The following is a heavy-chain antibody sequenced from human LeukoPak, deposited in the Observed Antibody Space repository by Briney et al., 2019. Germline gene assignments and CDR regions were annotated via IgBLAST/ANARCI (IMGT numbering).Heavy chain of an antibody. V-gene: IGHV3-48*01. J-gene: IGHJ4*02. CDR3: ARDGPGGLGISDY. Sequence: GGSLRLSCAASGFTFSSYSMNWVRQAPGKGLEWVSYISSSSSTIYYADSVKGRFTISRDNAKNSLYLQMNSLRAEDTAVYYCARDGPGGLGISDYWGQGTLVTVSS. CDR2: ISSSSSTI. CDR1: GFTFSSYS. D-gene: IGHD2-8*02.